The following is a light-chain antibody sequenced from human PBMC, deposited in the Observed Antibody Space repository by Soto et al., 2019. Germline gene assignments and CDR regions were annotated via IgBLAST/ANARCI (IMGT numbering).Light chain of an antibody. CDR3: QQYNNWPRT. J-gene: IGKJ1*01. Sequence: IVMTQSPATLSVSPGERDTLSCRASQRVSSNLAWYQQKPGQAPRLLIYGASTRATGIPARFSGSGSGTEFTLTISSLQSEDFAVYYCQQYNNWPRTFGQGTKVDIK. CDR1: QRVSSN. V-gene: IGKV3-15*01. CDR2: GAS.